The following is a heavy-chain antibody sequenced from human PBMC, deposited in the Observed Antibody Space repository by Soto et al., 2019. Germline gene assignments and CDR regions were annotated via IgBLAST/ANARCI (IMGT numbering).Heavy chain of an antibody. V-gene: IGHV1-18*01. D-gene: IGHD7-27*01. CDR1: GYTFSSYA. CDR3: ASDSPPNYL. CDR2: ISAYKGNT. Sequence: QVQLVQSGAEVTKPGASVKVSCKASGYTFSSYAISWVRQAPGQGLEWMGWISAYKGNTNYAQKPQGRVPMTTDTSTSTDYMELRSLRSDDTAAYYRASDSPPNYLWGQGTLVTVSS. J-gene: IGHJ5*02.